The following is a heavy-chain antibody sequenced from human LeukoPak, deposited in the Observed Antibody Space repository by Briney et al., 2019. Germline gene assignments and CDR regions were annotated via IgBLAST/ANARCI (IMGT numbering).Heavy chain of an antibody. D-gene: IGHD6-6*01. Sequence: SETLSLTCTVSGGSISSYYWSWIRQPPGKGLEWIGYIYYSGSTNYNPSLKSRVTISVDTSKNQFSLKLSSVTAADTAVYYCAKDRIAGRSDFDYWGQGTLVTVSS. CDR2: IYYSGST. CDR1: GGSISSYY. CDR3: AKDRIAGRSDFDY. V-gene: IGHV4-59*12. J-gene: IGHJ4*02.